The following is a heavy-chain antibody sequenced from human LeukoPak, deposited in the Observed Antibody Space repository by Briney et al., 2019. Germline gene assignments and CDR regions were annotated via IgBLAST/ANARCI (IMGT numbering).Heavy chain of an antibody. Sequence: GGSLRLSCAASGFTFSSYWMHWVRQAPGKGPVWVSRINNDGSGTTYADSVKGRFTISRDNAKNSLYLQMNSLRAEDTAVYYCARGLYYFDYWGQGTLVTVSS. V-gene: IGHV3-74*01. CDR2: INNDGSGT. CDR3: ARGLYYFDY. J-gene: IGHJ4*02. CDR1: GFTFSSYW.